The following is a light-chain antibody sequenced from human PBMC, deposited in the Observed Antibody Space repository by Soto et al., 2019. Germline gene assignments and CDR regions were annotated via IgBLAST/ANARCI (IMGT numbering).Light chain of an antibody. CDR3: SSYAGSQNVV. CDR1: SSDVGGYNY. J-gene: IGLJ2*01. V-gene: IGLV2-8*01. CDR2: EVS. Sequence: QSVLTQPPSASGSPGQSVTISCTGTSSDVGGYNYVSWYQQHPGKAPKLMIYEVSKRPSGVPDRFSGSKSGNTASLTVSGLQAEDEADYYCSSYAGSQNVVFGGGTKLTVL.